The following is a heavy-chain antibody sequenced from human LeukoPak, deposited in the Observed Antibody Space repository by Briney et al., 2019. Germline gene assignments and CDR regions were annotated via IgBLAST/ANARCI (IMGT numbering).Heavy chain of an antibody. V-gene: IGHV3-33*01. D-gene: IGHD3-10*01. CDR3: AREIFGSGCYPDF. Sequence: GGSLRLSCAASGLRFDTYAMQWVRPAPGQGLEWVALIWHDGSHKFYSHSVRGQFTISRDNSKNTVYLQMNNLRPGDTAVYYCAREIFGSGCYPDFCVQGTLVSVSS. CDR1: GLRFDTYA. CDR2: IWHDGSHK. J-gene: IGHJ4*02.